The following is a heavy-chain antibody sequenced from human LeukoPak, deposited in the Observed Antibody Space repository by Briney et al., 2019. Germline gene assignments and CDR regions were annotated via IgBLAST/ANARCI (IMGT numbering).Heavy chain of an antibody. D-gene: IGHD3-10*01. Sequence: SETLSLTCTVSGGSISGYYWSWIRQPPGKGLEWIGFIHYSGSTNYNPTLRSRITISVDTSKNQFSLKLSSVTAADPAVYYCARHGGSGTYPLDYWGQGTLVTVSS. V-gene: IGHV4-59*08. J-gene: IGHJ4*02. CDR1: GGSISGYY. CDR2: IHYSGST. CDR3: ARHGGSGTYPLDY.